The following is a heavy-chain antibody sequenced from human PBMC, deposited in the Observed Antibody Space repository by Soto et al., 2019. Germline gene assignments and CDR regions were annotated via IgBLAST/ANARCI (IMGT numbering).Heavy chain of an antibody. V-gene: IGHV3-33*01. CDR2: IWYDGSNK. CDR3: ARAGVVVPAAKSLSAFDI. J-gene: IGHJ3*02. D-gene: IGHD2-2*01. Sequence: VAVIWYDGSNKYYADSVKGRFTISRDNSKNTLYLQMNSLRAEDTAVYYCARAGVVVPAAKSLSAFDIWGQGTMVTVSS.